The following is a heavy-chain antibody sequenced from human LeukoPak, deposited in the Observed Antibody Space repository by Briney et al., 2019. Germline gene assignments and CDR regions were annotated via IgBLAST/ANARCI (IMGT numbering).Heavy chain of an antibody. V-gene: IGHV1-2*02. J-gene: IGHJ3*02. CDR2: INPNSGGT. Sequence: ASVKVSCKASGYTFTGYYMHWVRQAPGQGLAWMGWINPNSGGTNYAQKFQGRVTMTRDTSISTAYMELSRLRSDDTAVYYCAIRYCSSTSCHDAFDIWGQGTMVTVSS. CDR3: AIRYCSSTSCHDAFDI. CDR1: GYTFTGYY. D-gene: IGHD2-2*01.